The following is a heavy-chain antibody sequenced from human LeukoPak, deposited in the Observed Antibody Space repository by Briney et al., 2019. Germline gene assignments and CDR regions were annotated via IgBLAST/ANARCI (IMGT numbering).Heavy chain of an antibody. D-gene: IGHD6-13*01. CDR1: GFIFSTYW. Sequence: GGSLRLSCAASGFIFSTYWMSWVRQAPGKGLEWVANIKQDGSEKYYMDSVKGRFTISRDNAKNSLYLQMNSLRAEDTAMYYCARDSAGNDYWGQGTLVTVSS. J-gene: IGHJ4*02. CDR3: ARDSAGNDY. CDR2: IKQDGSEK. V-gene: IGHV3-7*01.